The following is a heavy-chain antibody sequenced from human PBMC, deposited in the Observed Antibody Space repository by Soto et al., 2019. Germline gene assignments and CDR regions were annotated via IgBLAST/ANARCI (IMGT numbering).Heavy chain of an antibody. D-gene: IGHD3-22*01. CDR3: ARDRGPGFYDSSGFYTGVFDY. V-gene: IGHV4-59*01. CDR1: SGAITHYY. CDR2: IHHSGSS. Sequence: QVQLQASGPGLVKPSETLSLTCSVSSGAITHYYWSWIRQPPGKGLEWIGNIHHSGSSNYNPSLKSRVTISVDTSKNQVSLKLSSVTAADTAVYYCARDRGPGFYDSSGFYTGVFDYWGQGTQVTVTS. J-gene: IGHJ4*02.